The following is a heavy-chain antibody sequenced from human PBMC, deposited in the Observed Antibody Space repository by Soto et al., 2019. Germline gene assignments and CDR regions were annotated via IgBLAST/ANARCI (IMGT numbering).Heavy chain of an antibody. CDR2: IIPILGIA. Sequence: QVQLVQSGAEVKKPGSSVKVSCKASGGTFSSYTISWVRQAPGQGLEWMGRIIPILGIANYAQKFQGRVTITADKSTSTAYMELSSLRSVDMAVYYCARDGVVAATPYYYYGMDVWGQGTTVTVSS. V-gene: IGHV1-69*08. CDR1: GGTFSSYT. J-gene: IGHJ6*02. CDR3: ARDGVVAATPYYYYGMDV. D-gene: IGHD2-15*01.